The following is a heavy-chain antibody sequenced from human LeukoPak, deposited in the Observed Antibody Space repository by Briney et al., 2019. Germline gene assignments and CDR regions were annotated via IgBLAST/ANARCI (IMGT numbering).Heavy chain of an antibody. V-gene: IGHV3-11*06. CDR1: GSTFSDYY. J-gene: IGHJ2*01. Sequence: PGGPLRLSCAASGSTFSDYYMSWIRQAPGKGLEWVSYISSSSSYTNYADSVKGRFTISRDNAKNSLYLQINSLRAEDTAVYYCARDYYGSGSYRRNWYFDLWGRGTLVTVSS. CDR2: ISSSSSYT. CDR3: ARDYYGSGSYRRNWYFDL. D-gene: IGHD3-10*01.